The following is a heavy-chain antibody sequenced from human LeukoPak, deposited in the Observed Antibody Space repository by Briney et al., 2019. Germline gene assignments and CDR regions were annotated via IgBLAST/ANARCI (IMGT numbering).Heavy chain of an antibody. CDR3: ARGGLRSWYYFDY. J-gene: IGHJ4*02. Sequence: GGSLRLSCAASEFTVSSNYMDWVRQAPGKGLEWVSSISSSSSYIYYADSVKGRFTISRDNAKNSLYLQMNSLRAEDTAVYYCARGGLRSWYYFDYWGQGTLVTVSS. V-gene: IGHV3-21*01. CDR1: EFTVSSNY. D-gene: IGHD6-13*01. CDR2: ISSSSSYI.